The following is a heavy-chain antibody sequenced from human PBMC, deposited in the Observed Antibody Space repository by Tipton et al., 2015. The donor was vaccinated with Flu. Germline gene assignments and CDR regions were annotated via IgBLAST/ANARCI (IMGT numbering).Heavy chain of an antibody. CDR1: GGSISSYH. CDR3: ARAPPEYYDSSGYPHFDY. J-gene: IGHJ4*02. CDR2: IYYSGST. V-gene: IGHV4-59*01. Sequence: LRLSCTVSGGSISSYHWSWIRQPPGKGLEWIGYIYYSGSTNYNPSLKSRVTISVDTSKNQFSLKLSSVTAADTAVYYCARAPPEYYDSSGYPHFDYWGQGTLVTVSS. D-gene: IGHD3-22*01.